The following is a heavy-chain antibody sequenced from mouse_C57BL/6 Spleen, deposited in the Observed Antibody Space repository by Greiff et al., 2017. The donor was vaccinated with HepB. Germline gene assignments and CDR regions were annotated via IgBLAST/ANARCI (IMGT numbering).Heavy chain of an antibody. Sequence: VQLQQSGAELVKPGASVKISCKASGYAFSSYWMNWVKQRPGKGLEWIGQIYPGDGDTNYNGKFKGKATLTADKSSSTAYMQLSSLTSEDSAVYFCARYYYGSRAFDYWGQGTTLTVSS. V-gene: IGHV1-80*01. CDR1: GYAFSSYW. J-gene: IGHJ2*01. D-gene: IGHD1-1*01. CDR3: ARYYYGSRAFDY. CDR2: IYPGDGDT.